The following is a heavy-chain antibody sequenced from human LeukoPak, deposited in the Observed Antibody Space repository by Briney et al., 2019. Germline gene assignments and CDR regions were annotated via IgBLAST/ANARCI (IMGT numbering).Heavy chain of an antibody. Sequence: GGSLRLSCAASGFTFSTHWMTWVRQAPGKGLEWVANIKQDGSEKYYLDSVKGRFTISRDNSKNTLYLQMSSLRAEDTAMYYCAKGSSAGRPYYFDYWGQGTLVTVSS. CDR3: AKGSSAGRPYYFDY. J-gene: IGHJ4*02. CDR2: IKQDGSEK. V-gene: IGHV3-7*03. CDR1: GFTFSTHW. D-gene: IGHD3-10*01.